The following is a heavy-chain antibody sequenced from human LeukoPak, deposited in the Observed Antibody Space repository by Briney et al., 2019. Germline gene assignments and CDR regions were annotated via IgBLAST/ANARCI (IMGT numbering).Heavy chain of an antibody. V-gene: IGHV4-61*05. CDR2: IYYSGST. CDR3: SRSIAVTGLNYYYYIDV. J-gene: IGHJ6*03. D-gene: IGHD6-19*01. Sequence: SETLSLTCTVSGGSISSSSYYWGWIRQPPGKGLEWIGYIYYSGSTTYNPSLKSRVTISIDTSKNQFSLKLTSVTAADTAVYYCSRSIAVTGLNYYYYIDVWGKGTTVTISS. CDR1: GGSISSSSYY.